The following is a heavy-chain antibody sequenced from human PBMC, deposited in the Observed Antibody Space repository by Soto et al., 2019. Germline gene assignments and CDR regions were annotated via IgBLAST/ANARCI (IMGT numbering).Heavy chain of an antibody. Sequence: SETLSLTCAVYGGSFIGYYWSWIRQPPGKGLEWIGEINHSGSTNYNPSLKSRVTISVDTSKNQFSLKLSSVTAADTAVYYCARGIGPWILTGYYKSYYYYMDVWGKGTTVTVSS. D-gene: IGHD3-9*01. V-gene: IGHV4-34*01. CDR3: ARGIGPWILTGYYKSYYYYMDV. CDR1: GGSFIGYY. J-gene: IGHJ6*03. CDR2: INHSGST.